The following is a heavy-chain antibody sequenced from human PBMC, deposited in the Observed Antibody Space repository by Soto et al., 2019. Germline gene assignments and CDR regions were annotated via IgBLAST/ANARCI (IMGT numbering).Heavy chain of an antibody. Sequence: ASVKVSCKASGGTFSSYAISWVRQAPGQGLEWMGGIIPILGIANYAQKFQGRVTITADKSTSTAYMELSSLRSEDTAVYYCARNLRNEPKDETKGYNWNYYYYYYGMDVWGQGTTVTVSS. CDR2: IIPILGIA. V-gene: IGHV1-69*10. D-gene: IGHD1-7*01. CDR3: ARNLRNEPKDETKGYNWNYYYYYYGMDV. J-gene: IGHJ6*02. CDR1: GGTFSSYA.